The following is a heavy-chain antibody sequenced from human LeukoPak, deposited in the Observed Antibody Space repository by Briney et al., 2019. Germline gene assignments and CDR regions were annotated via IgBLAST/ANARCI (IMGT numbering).Heavy chain of an antibody. CDR1: GFTFSSYA. V-gene: IGHV3-23*01. Sequence: GGSLRLSCAASGFTFSSYAMSWVRQAPGKGLEWVSTISGSGGSTYYADSVKGRFTISRDNSKNTLYLQTNSLRAEDTAIYYCAKGHSSSWYVVYFDYWGQGTLVTVSS. CDR3: AKGHSSSWYVVYFDY. CDR2: ISGSGGST. J-gene: IGHJ4*02. D-gene: IGHD6-13*01.